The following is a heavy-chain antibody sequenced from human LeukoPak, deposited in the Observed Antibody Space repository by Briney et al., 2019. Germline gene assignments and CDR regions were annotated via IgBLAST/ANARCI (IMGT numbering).Heavy chain of an antibody. V-gene: IGHV3-23*01. Sequence: GGSLRLSCAASGFTFNSYAMTWVRQAPGKGLEWVSGITGSGGSTYYADSVKGRFTISRDNSKNTLYLQMNSLRADDTAVYYCSKCVAVVPAVLRGFDPWGQGSLFTV. CDR2: ITGSGGST. J-gene: IGHJ5*02. CDR3: SKCVAVVPAVLRGFDP. D-gene: IGHD2-2*01. CDR1: GFTFNSYA.